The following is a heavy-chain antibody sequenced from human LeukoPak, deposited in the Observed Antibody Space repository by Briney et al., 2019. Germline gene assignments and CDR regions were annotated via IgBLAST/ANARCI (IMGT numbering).Heavy chain of an antibody. D-gene: IGHD1-26*01. J-gene: IGHJ5*02. V-gene: IGHV4-59*01. CDR2: IFYSGIT. CDR1: GGSISSYY. CDR3: ARDSGSYPHWFAP. Sequence: PSETLSLTCTVSGGSISSYYWNWIRQPPGKGLEWIGYIFYSGITNYNPSLKSRVTISVDTSEKQFSLKLTSVTAADTAVYYCARDSGSYPHWFAPWGQGTLVTVSS.